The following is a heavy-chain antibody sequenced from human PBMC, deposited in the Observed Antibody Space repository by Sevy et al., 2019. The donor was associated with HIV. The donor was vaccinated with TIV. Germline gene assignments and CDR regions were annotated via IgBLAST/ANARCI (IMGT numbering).Heavy chain of an antibody. CDR3: ARDLEFYDYGDYGPAFMPDY. V-gene: IGHV3-33*01. CDR1: GFTFSTYG. D-gene: IGHD4-17*01. J-gene: IGHJ4*02. CDR2: IWFDGSNT. Sequence: EGSLRLSCAASGFTFSTYGMHWVRQAPGKGLEWVAVIWFDGSNTYYADSVKGQFTISRDIAKNTLHLQMNSLRVEDTAVYYCARDLEFYDYGDYGPAFMPDYWGQGTLVTVSS.